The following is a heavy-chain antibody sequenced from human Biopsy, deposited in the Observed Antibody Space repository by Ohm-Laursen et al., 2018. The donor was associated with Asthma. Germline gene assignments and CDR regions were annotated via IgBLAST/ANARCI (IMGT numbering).Heavy chain of an antibody. D-gene: IGHD3-22*01. J-gene: IGHJ4*02. CDR2: ISGSGGST. Sequence: SLRLSCAASGFPFSDYYMSWVRQAPGKGLEWVSAISGSGGSTYYADSVKGRFTISRDNSKNTLYLQMNSLRAEDTAVYYCAKGYYYDSSGFDYWGQGTLVTVSS. CDR1: GFPFSDYY. CDR3: AKGYYYDSSGFDY. V-gene: IGHV3-23*01.